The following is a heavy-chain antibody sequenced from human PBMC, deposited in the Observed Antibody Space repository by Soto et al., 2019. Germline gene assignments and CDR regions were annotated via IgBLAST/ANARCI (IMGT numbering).Heavy chain of an antibody. D-gene: IGHD3-10*01. CDR3: ARGPELGRAYRFGFAP. CDR1: GGTFSSYA. V-gene: IGHV1-69*12. J-gene: IGHJ5*02. Sequence: QVQLVQSGAEVKKPGSSVKVSCKASGGTFSSYAISWVRQAPGQGLEWMGGIIPIFGTANYAQKFQGRVTIPADESTSKAHMERSSLRSEDTAWYYCARGPELGRAYRFGFAPWGQGTLVTVSS. CDR2: IIPIFGTA.